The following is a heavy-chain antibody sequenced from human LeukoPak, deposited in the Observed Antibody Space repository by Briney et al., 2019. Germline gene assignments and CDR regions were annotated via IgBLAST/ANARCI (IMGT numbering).Heavy chain of an antibody. D-gene: IGHD6-13*01. CDR2: IKQDGSEK. CDR1: GFTFSSYW. J-gene: IGHJ4*02. CDR3: VRDRGSSSWYFDF. Sequence: PGGSLRLSCAASGFTFSSYWMSWVRQAPGKGLEWVANIKQDGSEKYYVDSVKGRFTISKDNAKNSLYLQMNSLRAEDTAVYYCVRDRGSSSWYFDFWGQGTLVTVSS. V-gene: IGHV3-7*01.